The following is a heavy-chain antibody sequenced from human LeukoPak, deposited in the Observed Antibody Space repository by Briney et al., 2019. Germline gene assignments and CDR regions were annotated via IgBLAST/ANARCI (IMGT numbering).Heavy chain of an antibody. CDR3: AKAPLESYSSWSGFYPGFDY. CDR2: IYYSGST. D-gene: IGHD3-3*01. CDR1: GGSISSGDYY. Sequence: SETLSLTCTVSGGSISSGDYYWSWIRQPPGKGLEWIGYIYYSGSTYYNPSLKSRVTISVDTSKNQFSLKLSSVTAADTAVYYCAKAPLESYSSWSGFYPGFDYWGQGTPVTVSS. J-gene: IGHJ4*02. V-gene: IGHV4-30-4*01.